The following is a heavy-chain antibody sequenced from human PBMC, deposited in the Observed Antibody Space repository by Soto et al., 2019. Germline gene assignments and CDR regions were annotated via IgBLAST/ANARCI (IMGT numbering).Heavy chain of an antibody. J-gene: IGHJ6*02. CDR3: ARDLLAGMDV. V-gene: IGHV3-48*01. CDR2: ISSSGSKI. Sequence: GGSLRLSCAASGFTFSSYGMHWVRQAPGKGLEWVSYISSSGSKIYSADSLKGRFTISRDNAKNSLYLQMNSLRAEDTAVYYCARDLLAGMDVWGQGTTVTVSS. CDR1: GFTFSSYG.